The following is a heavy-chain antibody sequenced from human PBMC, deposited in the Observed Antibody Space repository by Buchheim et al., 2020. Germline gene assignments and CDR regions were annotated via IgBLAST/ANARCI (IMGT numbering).Heavy chain of an antibody. Sequence: QVQLVESGGGVVQPGRSLRLSCAASGFTFSSYGMHWVRQAPGKGLEWVAVISYDGSNKYYADSVKGRFTIPRDNSKNQLYLQMNSLRAEDTAVYYCAKSGYSGLDYWGQGTL. J-gene: IGHJ4*02. D-gene: IGHD5-12*01. CDR1: GFTFSSYG. CDR2: ISYDGSNK. CDR3: AKSGYSGLDY. V-gene: IGHV3-30*18.